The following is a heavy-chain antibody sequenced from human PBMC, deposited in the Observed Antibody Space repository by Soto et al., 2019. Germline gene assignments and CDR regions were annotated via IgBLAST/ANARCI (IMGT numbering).Heavy chain of an antibody. D-gene: IGHD3-3*01. J-gene: IGHJ6*03. CDR2: ISYDGSNK. V-gene: IGHV3-30*18. Sequence: PGGSLRLSCAASGFTFSSYGMHWVRQAPGKGLEWVAVISYDGSNKYYADSVKGRFTISRDNSKNTLYLQMNSLRAEDTAVYYCAKALSRVDYDFWSGYYYYYYMDVWGKGTTVTVSS. CDR1: GFTFSSYG. CDR3: AKALSRVDYDFWSGYYYYYYMDV.